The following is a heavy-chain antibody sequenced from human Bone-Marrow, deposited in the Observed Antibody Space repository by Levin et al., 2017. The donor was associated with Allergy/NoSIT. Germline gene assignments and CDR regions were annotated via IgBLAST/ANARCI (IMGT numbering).Heavy chain of an antibody. CDR3: ARHLRAKGFHRGYYYGMDV. J-gene: IGHJ6*02. CDR2: IYYSGST. V-gene: IGHV4-39*01. Sequence: SETLSLTCTVSGGSISSSSYYWGWIRQPPGKGLEWIGSIYYSGSTYYNPSLKSRVTISVDTSKNQFSLKLSSVTAADTAVYYCARHLRAKGFHRGYYYGMDVWGQGTTVTVSS. CDR1: GGSISSSSYY. D-gene: IGHD5/OR15-5a*01.